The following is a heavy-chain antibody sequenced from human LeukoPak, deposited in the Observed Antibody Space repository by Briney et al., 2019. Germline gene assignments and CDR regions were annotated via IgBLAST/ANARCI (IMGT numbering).Heavy chain of an antibody. CDR3: ATDESALGAFDI. CDR1: GYTFTSYG. J-gene: IGHJ3*02. D-gene: IGHD1-26*01. CDR2: ISAYNGNT. V-gene: IGHV1-18*04. Sequence: GASVKVSCKASGYTFTSYGISWVRQAPGQGLEWMGWISAYNGNTNYAQKLQGRVTMTEDTSTDTAYMELSSLRSEDTAVHYCATDESALGAFDIWGQGTMVTVSS.